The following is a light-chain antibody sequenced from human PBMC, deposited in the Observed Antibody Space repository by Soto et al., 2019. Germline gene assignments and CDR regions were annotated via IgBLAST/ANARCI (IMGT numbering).Light chain of an antibody. V-gene: IGKV3-11*01. Sequence: DIVLTQSPDTLSLSPGERATLSCRASQSISSSLAWYQQQPGQAPRLLIYDASNRATGIPARFSGSGSGTDFTLTISRLEPEDNAGNRCHQRSNWPPGLGQGTRLEIK. CDR3: HQRSNWPPG. CDR1: QSISSS. CDR2: DAS. J-gene: IGKJ5*01.